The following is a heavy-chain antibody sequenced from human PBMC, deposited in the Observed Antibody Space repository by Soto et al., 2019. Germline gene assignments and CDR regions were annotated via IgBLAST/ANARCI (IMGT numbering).Heavy chain of an antibody. CDR3: ARGQRRGDYYYYGMDV. CDR2: IWYDGSNK. V-gene: IGHV3-33*01. CDR1: GFTFSSYG. D-gene: IGHD3-10*01. J-gene: IGHJ6*02. Sequence: QVQLVESGGGVVQPGRSLRLSCAASGFTFSSYGMHWVRQAPGKGLEWVAVIWYDGSNKYYADSVKGRFTISRDNSKNKVYLQMHSLRAEDTAVYYCARGQRRGDYYYYGMDVWGQGTTVTVSS.